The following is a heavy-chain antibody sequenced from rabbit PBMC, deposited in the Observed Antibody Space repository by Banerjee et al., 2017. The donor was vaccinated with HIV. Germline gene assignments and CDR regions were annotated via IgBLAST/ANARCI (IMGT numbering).Heavy chain of an antibody. CDR2: IYAGSGDTA. CDR1: GFSFSSNYW. J-gene: IGHJ4*01. V-gene: IGHV1S45*01. CDR3: ARSPFNL. Sequence: QEQLEESGGDLVKPEGSLTLTCTASGFSFSSNYWMCWVRQAPGKGLEWIACIYAGSGDTAYYANWAKGRFTISKTSSTTVTLQMTSLTVADTATYFCARSPFNLWGPGTLVTVS.